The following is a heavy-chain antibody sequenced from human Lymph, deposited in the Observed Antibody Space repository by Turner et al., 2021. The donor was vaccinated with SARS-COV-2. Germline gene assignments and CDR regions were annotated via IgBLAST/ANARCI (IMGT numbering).Heavy chain of an antibody. Sequence: EVQLVEYGGGVVQHGGSLRLSWTASGFTFSDYWMCWVRQAAEKGLGWMANIKQDGSEKYYVDSVKGRFTIARDNAKISLFLQMNSLRAEDTAVYYCARMGSSSWYFDYWGQGTLVTVSS. CDR2: IKQDGSEK. J-gene: IGHJ4*02. V-gene: IGHV3-7*01. D-gene: IGHD1-26*01. CDR3: ARMGSSSWYFDY. CDR1: GFTFSDYW.